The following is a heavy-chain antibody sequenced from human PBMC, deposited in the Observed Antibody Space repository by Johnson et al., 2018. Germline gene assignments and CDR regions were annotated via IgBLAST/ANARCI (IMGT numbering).Heavy chain of an antibody. Sequence: QVQLQESGPGLVKPSETLSLTCTVSGGSISGFSWTWIRQPPGKGLEWRGYIFHPGRPTYNPSLKSPITMSVDTSNTQFSLTLTSVTAAASAVYFCARVGRGEDSYGMDVWGQGTTIIVSS. V-gene: IGHV4-59*01. CDR2: IFHPGRP. CDR1: GGSISGFS. D-gene: IGHD3-10*01. CDR3: ARVGRGEDSYGMDV. J-gene: IGHJ6*02.